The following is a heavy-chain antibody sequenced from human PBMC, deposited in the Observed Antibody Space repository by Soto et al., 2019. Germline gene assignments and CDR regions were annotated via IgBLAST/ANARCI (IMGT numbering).Heavy chain of an antibody. J-gene: IGHJ4*02. V-gene: IGHV3-21*01. CDR3: ARDLYDSSVLDY. CDR2: IRAVTSHI. CDR1: GFTFSSYS. Sequence: EVQLVESGGGLVKPGGSLRLSCAASGFTFSSYSMNWVRQAPGKGLEWVSSIRAVTSHIYNADSVKGRFTISRDNAKNTLYLQMDSLRAADTAVYYCARDLYDSSVLDYWGQGTPVTVSS. D-gene: IGHD3-22*01.